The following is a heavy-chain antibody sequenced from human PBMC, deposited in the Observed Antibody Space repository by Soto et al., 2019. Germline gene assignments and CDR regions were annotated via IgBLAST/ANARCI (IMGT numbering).Heavy chain of an antibody. CDR1: GGSISSYY. CDR2: IFYSGST. D-gene: IGHD1-7*01. V-gene: IGHV4-59*01. J-gene: IGHJ4*02. CDR3: ASSWNYGLDFDY. Sequence: SETLSLTCIVSGGSISSYYWSWIRQPPGKGLEWIGYIFYSGSTNYNPSLKSRVTISVDTSKNQFSLKLNSVTAADTAVYYCASSWNYGLDFDYWGQGTLVPVSS.